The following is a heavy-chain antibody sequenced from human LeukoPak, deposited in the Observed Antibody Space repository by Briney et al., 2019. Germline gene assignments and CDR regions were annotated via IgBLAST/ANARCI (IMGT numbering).Heavy chain of an antibody. CDR2: IYYSGRT. V-gene: IGHV4-39*01. CDR1: GGSISSSSYY. D-gene: IGHD6-6*01. J-gene: IGHJ3*02. CDR3: ARHGLEYSSSWGSHAFDI. Sequence: SETLSLTCTVSGGSISSSSYYWGWIRQPPGKGLEWIGSIYYSGRTYYNPSLKSRVTISVDTSKNQFSLKLSSVTAVDTAVYYCARHGLEYSSSWGSHAFDIWGQGTMVTVSS.